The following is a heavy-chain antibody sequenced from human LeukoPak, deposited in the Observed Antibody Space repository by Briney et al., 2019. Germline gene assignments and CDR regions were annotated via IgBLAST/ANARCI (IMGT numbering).Heavy chain of an antibody. D-gene: IGHD6-6*01. CDR2: ISAYDGNT. Sequence: ASVKVSCKASGYTFTSYGISWVRQAPGQGLEWMGWISAYDGNTNYAQKLQGRVTMTTDTSTSTAYMELGSLRSDDTAVYYCARERARTPYFDYWGQGTLVTVSS. J-gene: IGHJ4*02. CDR3: ARERARTPYFDY. V-gene: IGHV1-18*01. CDR1: GYTFTSYG.